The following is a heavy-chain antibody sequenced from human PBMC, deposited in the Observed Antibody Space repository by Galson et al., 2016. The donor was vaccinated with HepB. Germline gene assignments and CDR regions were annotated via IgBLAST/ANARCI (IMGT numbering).Heavy chain of an antibody. V-gene: IGHV1-3*01. J-gene: IGHJ4*02. CDR2: INGGDGNT. D-gene: IGHD3-10*01. Sequence: SVKVSCKASGHTFTSYAIHWVRQAPGQRPEWMGWINGGDGNTEFSQEFQGRVTFTRDTSASIAYMELSSLKSEDTAVHYCTRGLGGSGTFWFWGQGTLLTVSS. CDR3: TRGLGGSGTFWF. CDR1: GHTFTSYA.